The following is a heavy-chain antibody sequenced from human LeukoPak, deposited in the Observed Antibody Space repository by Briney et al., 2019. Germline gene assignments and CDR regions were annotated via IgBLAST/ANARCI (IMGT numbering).Heavy chain of an antibody. J-gene: IGHJ3*01. CDR1: GFTFSRYG. V-gene: IGHV3-30*02. D-gene: IGHD3-9*01. CDR2: IQTDGSTK. Sequence: GGSLRLSCVSSGFTFSRYGIHWVRQDPGKGLEWVSFIQTDGSTKYYSDSVKGRLTISRDNPKNTVYLQMNSLSTEDTAVYYCAIEISRLVIHAFDLWGQGTMVTVSS. CDR3: AIEISRLVIHAFDL.